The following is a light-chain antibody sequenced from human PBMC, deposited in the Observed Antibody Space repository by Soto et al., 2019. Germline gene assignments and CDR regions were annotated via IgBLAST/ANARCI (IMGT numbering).Light chain of an antibody. CDR3: QSYDSRSWV. CDR2: DNN. V-gene: IGLV1-40*01. J-gene: IGLJ3*02. CDR1: SSNIGADYD. Sequence: QSVLTQPPSVSGAPGQRVTISCTGSSSNIGADYDVHWYQQFPRTAPKLLIYDNNNRPSGVPDRFSGSKSGTSASLAITGLQAEDEADYYCQSYDSRSWVFGGGTKLTVL.